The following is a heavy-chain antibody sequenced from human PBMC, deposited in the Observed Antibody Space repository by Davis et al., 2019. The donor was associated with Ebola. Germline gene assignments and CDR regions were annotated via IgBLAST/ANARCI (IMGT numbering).Heavy chain of an antibody. D-gene: IGHD1-1*01. CDR3: ARDRGVGRTEYFQH. CDR1: GFTFRNYG. CDR2: IWYDGSRR. V-gene: IGHV3-33*01. J-gene: IGHJ1*01. Sequence: GESLKISCAASGFTFRNYGMHWVRQAPGKGLEWVAVIWYDGSRRYYGDSVKGRFTISRDNSNNLLYLQMNSLRAEDTALYYCARDRGVGRTEYFQHWGQGTLVTVSS.